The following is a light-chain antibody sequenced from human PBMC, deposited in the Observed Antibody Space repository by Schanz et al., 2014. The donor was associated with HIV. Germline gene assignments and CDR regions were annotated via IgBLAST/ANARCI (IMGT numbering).Light chain of an antibody. J-gene: IGLJ2*01. CDR1: GS. V-gene: IGLV1-40*01. CDR3: EAWDSSLSAVL. CDR2: DNI. Sequence: QSVLTQPPSVSGAPGQRVTISCTGSGSIHWYQQLPGTAPKLLIYDNINRPSGVSDRFSGSKSGNTASLDITGLQTGDEADYYCEAWDSSLSAVLFGGGTKLTVL.